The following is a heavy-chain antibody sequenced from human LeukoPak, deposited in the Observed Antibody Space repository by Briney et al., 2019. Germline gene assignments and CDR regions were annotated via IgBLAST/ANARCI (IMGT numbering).Heavy chain of an antibody. CDR1: EFTFSSYA. CDR3: AKGGSCSSTSCYFDY. J-gene: IGHJ4*02. V-gene: IGHV3-30*18. CDR2: ISYDGSKK. Sequence: GGSLRLSCAASEFTFSSYAMHWVRQAPGKGLEWVAVISYDGSKKYYADSVKGLFTISRDNSRNTLYLQMNSLRAEDTAMYYCAKGGSCSSTSCYFDYWGQGTLVTVSS. D-gene: IGHD2-2*01.